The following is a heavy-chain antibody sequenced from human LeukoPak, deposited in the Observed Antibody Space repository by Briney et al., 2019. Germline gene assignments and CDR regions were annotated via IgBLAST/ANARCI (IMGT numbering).Heavy chain of an antibody. CDR2: INHSGST. J-gene: IGHJ4*02. CDR3: ARAEINDYSRY. Sequence: KPSETLSLTCAVYGGSFSGYYWSWIRQPPGKGLEWIGEINHSGSTNYNPSLKSRVTISVDTSKNQFSLKLTSVTAADTAVYYCARAEINDYSRYWGQGIPVIVSS. D-gene: IGHD4-11*01. V-gene: IGHV4-34*01. CDR1: GGSFSGYY.